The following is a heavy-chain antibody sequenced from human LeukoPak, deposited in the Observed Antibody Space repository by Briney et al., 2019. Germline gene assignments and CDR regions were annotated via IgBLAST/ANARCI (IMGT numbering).Heavy chain of an antibody. J-gene: IGHJ4*02. V-gene: IGHV4-34*01. Sequence: PSETLSLTCAVYGGSFSGYYWSWIRQPPGKGLEWNGEINHSGSTNYNPSLKSRVTISVDTSKNQFSLKLSSVTAADTAVYYCARMVRGVINYWGQGTLVTVSS. CDR2: INHSGST. CDR1: GGSFSGYY. CDR3: ARMVRGVINY. D-gene: IGHD3-10*01.